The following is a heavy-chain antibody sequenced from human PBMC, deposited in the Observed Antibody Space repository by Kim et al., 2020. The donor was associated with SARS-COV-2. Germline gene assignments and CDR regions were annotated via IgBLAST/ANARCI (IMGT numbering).Heavy chain of an antibody. D-gene: IGHD3-10*01. J-gene: IGHJ4*02. V-gene: IGHV3-30*02. CDR3: AHMVQGVMDFDY. Sequence: YADSVKGRFTISRDNSKNTLYLQMNSLRAEDTAVYYCAHMVQGVMDFDYWGQGTLVTVSS.